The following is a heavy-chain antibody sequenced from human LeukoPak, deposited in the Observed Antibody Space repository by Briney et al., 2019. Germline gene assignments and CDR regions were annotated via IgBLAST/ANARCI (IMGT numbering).Heavy chain of an antibody. D-gene: IGHD5-18*01. CDR2: ISGSGGST. Sequence: GGSLRLSCASSGFTFSSYAMSWVRQAPGKGLEWVSAISGSGGSTYYADSVKGRFTISRDNSKNTLYLQMNSLRAEDTAVYYCAKDRETRGYSYEYYFDYWGQGTLVTVSS. CDR3: AKDRETRGYSYEYYFDY. CDR1: GFTFSSYA. J-gene: IGHJ4*02. V-gene: IGHV3-23*01.